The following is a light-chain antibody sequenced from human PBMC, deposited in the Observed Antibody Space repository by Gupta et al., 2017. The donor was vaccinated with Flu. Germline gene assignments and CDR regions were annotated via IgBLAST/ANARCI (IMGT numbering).Light chain of an antibody. CDR2: MVT. V-gene: IGKV2-30*01. Sequence: TSSPSSQGLVSINGNSYVCWFLHRQGQTPGHPISMVTNRASSVPDRFRGSMSGTGFTIEISSVKAEDVAVYYCIQCCHWQRTFGQGTKVEIK. CDR1: QGLVSINGNSY. J-gene: IGKJ2*02. CDR3: IQCCHWQRT.